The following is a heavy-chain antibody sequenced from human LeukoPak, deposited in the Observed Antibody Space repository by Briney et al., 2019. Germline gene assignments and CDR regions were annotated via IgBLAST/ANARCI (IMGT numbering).Heavy chain of an antibody. Sequence: TLSLTCTVSGGSISSYYWSWIRQPPGKGLEWIGYIYYSGSTNYNPSLKSRVTISVDTSKNQFSLKLSSVTAADTAVYYCARTDPFYYFDYWGQGTLVTVSS. CDR3: ARTDPFYYFDY. V-gene: IGHV4-59*01. CDR2: IYYSGST. J-gene: IGHJ4*02. CDR1: GGSISSYY.